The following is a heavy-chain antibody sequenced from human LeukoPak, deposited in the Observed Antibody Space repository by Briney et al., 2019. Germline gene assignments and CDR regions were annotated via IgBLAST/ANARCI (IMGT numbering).Heavy chain of an antibody. J-gene: IGHJ4*02. D-gene: IGHD4-17*01. CDR2: INSDGSST. Sequence: GGSLRLSCAAAGFTFSSYWMHWVRQAPGKGLVWVSRINSDGSSTSYADSVKGRFTISRDNAKNTLYLQMNSLRAEDTAVYYCAREDYGDYFDYWGQGTLVTVSS. CDR1: GFTFSSYW. CDR3: AREDYGDYFDY. V-gene: IGHV3-74*01.